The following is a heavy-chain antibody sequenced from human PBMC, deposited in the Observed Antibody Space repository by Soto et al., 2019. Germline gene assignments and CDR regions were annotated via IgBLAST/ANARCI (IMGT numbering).Heavy chain of an antibody. Sequence: PGGSLRLSCAASGFTFSSYAMHWVRQAPGKGLEWVALISYDGSDKDYADSVKGRFTISRDNSRNTLFLQMNSLRAEDTAVYYCARDYYKDYDSSGYSRSPAYWGQGTLVTVAS. D-gene: IGHD3-22*01. CDR1: GFTFSSYA. V-gene: IGHV3-30-3*01. CDR3: ARDYYKDYDSSGYSRSPAY. CDR2: ISYDGSDK. J-gene: IGHJ4*02.